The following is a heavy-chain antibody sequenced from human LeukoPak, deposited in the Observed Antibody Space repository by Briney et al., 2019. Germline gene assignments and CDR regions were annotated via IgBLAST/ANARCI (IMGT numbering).Heavy chain of an antibody. J-gene: IGHJ3*02. CDR1: GGTFSSFA. CDR3: ARFLHGDSTKDAFDI. Sequence: SVKVSCEASGGTFSSFAISWVRQAPGQGLEWMGGIIPIFGTANYAQKFQGRVTITTDGSTSTAYMELSSLRSEDTAVYYCARFLHGDSTKDAFDIWGQGTMVTVSS. D-gene: IGHD4-17*01. CDR2: IIPIFGTA. V-gene: IGHV1-69*05.